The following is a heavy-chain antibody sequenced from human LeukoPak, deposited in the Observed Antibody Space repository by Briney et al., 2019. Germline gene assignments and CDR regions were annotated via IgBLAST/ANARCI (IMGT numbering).Heavy chain of an antibody. D-gene: IGHD2-15*01. CDR3: TREDWNYCRGQTFQGGLDN. CDR1: GFTFSAYG. CDR2: IRFDGSSQ. J-gene: IGHJ3*02. V-gene: IGHV3-33*01. Sequence: QSGGSLRLSCAASGFTFSAYGMHWVRLAPGKGLEWLAAIRFDGSSQQYKDSTKGRFTVSRDNSQNILYLQMNSLGGEDTAMYYCTREDWNYCRGQTFQGGLDNWGQGKMVTV.